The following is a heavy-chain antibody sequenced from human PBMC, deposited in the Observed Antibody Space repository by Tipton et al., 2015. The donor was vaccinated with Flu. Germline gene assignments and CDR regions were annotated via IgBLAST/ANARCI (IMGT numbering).Heavy chain of an antibody. V-gene: IGHV4-38-2*02. J-gene: IGHJ4*02. CDR3: ARVTKTGDYDILTGYNPFDY. Sequence: TLSLTCSVSGYSIRSAYYWGWVRRPPGKGLEWIGTIYHSGTTYYNPSLKSRLTISVDTSKNQFSLRLSSVTAADTAVYYCARVTKTGDYDILTGYNPFDYWGQGTLVTVSS. D-gene: IGHD3-9*01. CDR2: IYHSGTT. CDR1: GYSIRSAYY.